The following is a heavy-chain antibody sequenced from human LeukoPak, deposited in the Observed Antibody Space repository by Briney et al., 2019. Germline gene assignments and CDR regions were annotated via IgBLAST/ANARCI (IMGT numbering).Heavy chain of an antibody. CDR3: AGYCSSTSCYGRDYYYYGMDV. D-gene: IGHD2-2*01. Sequence: SETLSLTCTVSGGSISSYYWSWIRQPPGKGLEWIGYIYYSGSTNYNPSLKSRVTISVDTSKNQFSLKLSSVTAADTAVYYCAGYCSSTSCYGRDYYYYGMDVWGQGTTVTVSS. CDR2: IYYSGST. CDR1: GGSISSYY. J-gene: IGHJ6*02. V-gene: IGHV4-59*12.